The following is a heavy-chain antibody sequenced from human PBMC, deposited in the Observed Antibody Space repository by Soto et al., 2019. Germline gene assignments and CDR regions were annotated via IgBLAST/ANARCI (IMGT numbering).Heavy chain of an antibody. V-gene: IGHV4-39*01. J-gene: IGHJ4*02. CDR3: ASRGYSYGRIDY. CDR1: GGSISSSSYY. CDR2: IYYSGST. Sequence: SETLSLTCTVSGGSISSSSYYWGWIRQPPGKGLEWIGSIYYSGSTYYNPSLKSRVTISVDTSKNQFSLKLSSVTAAGTAVYYCASRGYSYGRIDYWGQGTLVTVSS. D-gene: IGHD5-18*01.